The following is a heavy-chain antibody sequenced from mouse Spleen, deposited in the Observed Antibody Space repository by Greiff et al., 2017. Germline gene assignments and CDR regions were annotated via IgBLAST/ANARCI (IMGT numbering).Heavy chain of an antibody. V-gene: IGHV1-19*01. CDR1: GYTFTDYY. CDR3: ARWRAVEYYFDY. Sequence: VQLQQSGPVLVKPGASVKMSCKASGYTFTDYYMNWVKQSHGKSLEWIGVINPYNGGTSYNQKFKGKATLTVDKSSSTAYMELNSLTSEDSAVYYCARWRAVEYYFDYWGQGTTLTVSS. J-gene: IGHJ2*01. CDR2: INPYNGGT. D-gene: IGHD1-1*01.